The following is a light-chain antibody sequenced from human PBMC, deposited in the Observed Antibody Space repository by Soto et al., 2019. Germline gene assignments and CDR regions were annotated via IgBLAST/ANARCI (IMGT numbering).Light chain of an antibody. CDR1: SSNIGAGYD. CDR2: GNI. CDR3: QSYDRSLSGSV. V-gene: IGLV1-40*01. Sequence: QSALTQPLSVSGAPGQRVTISCTGSSSNIGAGYDVHWYQQVPGTAPRLVIYGNINRPSGVPGRFSGSKSGTSASLAITGLQAEDEADYYCQSYDRSLSGSVFGGGTQLTVL. J-gene: IGLJ3*02.